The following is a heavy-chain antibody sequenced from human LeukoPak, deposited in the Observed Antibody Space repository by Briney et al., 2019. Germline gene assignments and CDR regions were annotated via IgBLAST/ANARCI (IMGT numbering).Heavy chain of an antibody. D-gene: IGHD3-16*01. CDR1: GYTFTSYY. V-gene: IGHV1-46*01. J-gene: IGHJ6*02. CDR3: ARDLNDGGYYYGMDV. Sequence: ASVKVSCKASGYTFTSYYMHWVRQAPGQGLEWMGIINPSGGSTSYAQKFLGRVTMTRDTSTSTVYMELSSLRSEDTAVYYCARDLNDGGYYYGMDVWGQGTTVTVSS. CDR2: INPSGGST.